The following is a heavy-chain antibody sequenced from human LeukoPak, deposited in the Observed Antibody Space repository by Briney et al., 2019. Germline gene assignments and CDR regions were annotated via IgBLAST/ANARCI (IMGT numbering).Heavy chain of an antibody. CDR1: GWIFSRYA. CDR2: ISGSGGST. Sequence: GGSVRLSCAASGWIFSRYAMSWVRQAAGKGLEWVAAISGSGGSTYYADSVKGRFTISRDNSKNTLYLQMNSLRAEDTAVYYCALVLTGYHYYYYYGMDVWGQGTTVTVSS. V-gene: IGHV3-23*01. J-gene: IGHJ6*02. CDR3: ALVLTGYHYYYYYGMDV. D-gene: IGHD3-9*01.